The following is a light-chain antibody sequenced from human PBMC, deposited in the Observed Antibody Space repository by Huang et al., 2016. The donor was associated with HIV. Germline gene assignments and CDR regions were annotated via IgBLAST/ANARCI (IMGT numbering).Light chain of an antibody. Sequence: IQMTQSPSSLSASVGDRVTITCRASQSIYGDLNWYQQKPGKAPKPLISSASTLHTGVPPRFSGSGSGTDYTLIIDNLQPDDFATYFCQQSDSTLITFGQGSRLDTK. J-gene: IGKJ5*01. CDR1: QSIYGD. CDR2: SAS. V-gene: IGKV1-39*01. CDR3: QQSDSTLIT.